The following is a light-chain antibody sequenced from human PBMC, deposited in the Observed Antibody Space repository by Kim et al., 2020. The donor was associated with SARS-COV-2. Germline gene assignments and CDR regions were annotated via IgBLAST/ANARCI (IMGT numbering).Light chain of an antibody. CDR1: KLGDKY. Sequence: SYELTQPPSVSVSPGQTASITCSGDKLGDKYACWYQQKPGQSPVLVIYQDSKRPSGIPERFSGSNSGNTATLTISGTQAMDKADYYCQAWDSSTDVVFGG. CDR2: QDS. V-gene: IGLV3-1*01. CDR3: QAWDSSTDVV. J-gene: IGLJ2*01.